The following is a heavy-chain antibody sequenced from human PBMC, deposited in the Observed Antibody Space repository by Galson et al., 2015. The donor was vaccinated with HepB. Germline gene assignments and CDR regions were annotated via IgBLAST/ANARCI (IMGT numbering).Heavy chain of an antibody. J-gene: IGHJ3*02. V-gene: IGHV4-39*07. CDR1: GGSISSSSYY. Sequence: SETLSLTCTVSGGSISSSSYYWGWIRQPPGKGLEWIGSIYYSGSTYYNPSLKSRVTISVDTSKNQFSLKLSSVTAADTAVYYCARGGVLLWFGEGTDAFDIWGQGTMVTVSS. CDR3: ARGGVLLWFGEGTDAFDI. CDR2: IYYSGST. D-gene: IGHD3-10*01.